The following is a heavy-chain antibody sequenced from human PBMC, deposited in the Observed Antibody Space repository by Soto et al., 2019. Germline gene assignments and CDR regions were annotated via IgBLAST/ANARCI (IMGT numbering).Heavy chain of an antibody. CDR1: GYTFTSYG. CDR3: ARQHQWELGVGYYYGMDV. D-gene: IGHD1-26*01. CDR2: ISAYNGNT. J-gene: IGHJ6*02. V-gene: IGHV1-18*01. Sequence: ASVKVSCKASGYTFTSYGISWVRQAPGQGLEWMGWISAYNGNTNYAQKLQGRVTMTTDTSTSTAYMELRSLRSDDTAVYYCARQHQWELGVGYYYGMDVWGQGTTVTSP.